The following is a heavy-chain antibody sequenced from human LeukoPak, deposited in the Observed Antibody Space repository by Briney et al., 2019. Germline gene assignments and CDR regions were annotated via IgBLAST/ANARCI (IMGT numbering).Heavy chain of an antibody. J-gene: IGHJ4*02. CDR1: GGSISSYY. V-gene: IGHV4-4*07. D-gene: IGHD2-2*01. CDR3: ARETILGHCVLVPADRFFDY. Sequence: PSETLSLTCTVSGGSISSYYLSWIRQPAGKGLEWIGRTYTSGSTSYNPSLKSRVTMSVDTSKNQFSLKLSSLTAADTAISAYARETILGHCVLVPADRFFDYWAQGTLVTASS. CDR2: TYTSGST.